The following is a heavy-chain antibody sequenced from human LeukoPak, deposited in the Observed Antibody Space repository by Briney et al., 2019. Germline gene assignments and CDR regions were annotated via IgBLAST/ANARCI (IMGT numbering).Heavy chain of an antibody. CDR1: GFTFSSYS. CDR3: ARDATDIVVVPAAHDYYYYMDV. J-gene: IGHJ6*03. Sequence: GGSLRLSCAASGFTFSSYSMNWVRQAPGKGLEWVSSISSSSSYIYYADSVKGRFTISRDNAKNSLYLQMNSLRAEDTAVYYCARDATDIVVVPAAHDYYYYMDVWGKGTTVTISS. V-gene: IGHV3-21*01. D-gene: IGHD2-2*01. CDR2: ISSSSSYI.